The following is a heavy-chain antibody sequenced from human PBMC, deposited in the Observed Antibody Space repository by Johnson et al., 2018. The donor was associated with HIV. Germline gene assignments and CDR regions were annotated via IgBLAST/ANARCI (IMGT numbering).Heavy chain of an antibody. CDR2: IYNADNT. V-gene: IGHV3-53*01. CDR3: ARDGSSSFDAFDI. D-gene: IGHD6-6*01. J-gene: IGHJ3*02. Sequence: VQLVESGGGLIQPGGSLRLSCAASGFSVSNIYMSWIRQAPEKGLECVSIIYNADNTFYADSVKGRFTISRDNAKNSPYLQMNSLRAEDTAVYYCARDGSSSFDAFDIWGQGTMVTVSS. CDR1: GFSVSNIY.